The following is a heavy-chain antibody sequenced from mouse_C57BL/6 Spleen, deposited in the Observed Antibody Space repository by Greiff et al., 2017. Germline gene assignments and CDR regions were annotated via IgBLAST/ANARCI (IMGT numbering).Heavy chain of an antibody. CDR1: GFTFSSYT. J-gene: IGHJ3*01. V-gene: IGHV5-9*01. CDR3: ARHGYYGSSSAWFAY. CDR2: ISGGGGNT. Sequence: EVKVVESGGGLVKPGGSLKLSCAASGFTFSSYTMSWVRQTPEKRLEWVATISGGGGNTYYPDSVKGRFTISRDNAKNTLYLQMSSLRSEDTALYYCARHGYYGSSSAWFAYWGQGTLVTVSA. D-gene: IGHD1-1*01.